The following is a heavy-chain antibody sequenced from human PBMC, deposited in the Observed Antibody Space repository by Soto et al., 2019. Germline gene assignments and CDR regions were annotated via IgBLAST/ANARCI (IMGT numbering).Heavy chain of an antibody. D-gene: IGHD1-20*01. V-gene: IGHV3-23*01. CDR3: AKRADSYKPGYYFDS. Sequence: EVQLLESGGGLGQPGGSLTISCTASGFTFDTYAMSWVRQAPGKGLEWLLAISGDGGSTYYADSVKGRLTISRDNSKNTLYLQMSGLRVEDTAVYYCAKRADSYKPGYYFDSWGQGILVTVSS. J-gene: IGHJ4*02. CDR1: GFTFDTYA. CDR2: ISGDGGST.